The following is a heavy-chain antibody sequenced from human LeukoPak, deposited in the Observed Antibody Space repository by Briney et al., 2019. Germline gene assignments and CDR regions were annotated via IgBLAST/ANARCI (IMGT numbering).Heavy chain of an antibody. V-gene: IGHV3-20*04. CDR2: IDRNGGSI. D-gene: IGHD1-1*01. Sequence: GGSLRLSCAASGFTFHDYGMSWVRQAPGKGLEWVSGIDRNGGSIGYADSVKGRFTISRDNAKNSLYLQMNGLRAEDTALYYCARAGQYNWNDEKDYWGQGTLVTVSS. CDR1: GFTFHDYG. J-gene: IGHJ4*02. CDR3: ARAGQYNWNDEKDY.